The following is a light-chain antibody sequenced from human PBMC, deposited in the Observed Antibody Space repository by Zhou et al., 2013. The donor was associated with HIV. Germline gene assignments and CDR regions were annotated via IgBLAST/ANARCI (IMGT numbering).Light chain of an antibody. CDR2: DAS. CDR3: QQRTNNWPPMYS. Sequence: EIVMTQSATTLSVSPGERPTLSCRASQNINSNLAWYQQKVGQPPRLLISDASTRATGIPSQVQWQWVWGQTSLSPSTTWSLKILLVYYCQQRTNNWPPMYSFGPGTNLEIK. CDR1: QNINSN. V-gene: IGKV3-11*01. J-gene: IGKJ2*01.